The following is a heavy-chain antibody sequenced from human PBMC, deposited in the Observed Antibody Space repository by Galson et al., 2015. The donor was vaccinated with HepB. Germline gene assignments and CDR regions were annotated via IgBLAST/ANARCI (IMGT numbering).Heavy chain of an antibody. V-gene: IGHV1-24*01. CDR1: GYTLTELS. CDR3: ATCHNAVGYYYHMDV. CDR2: FDHEDDQT. J-gene: IGHJ6*03. D-gene: IGHD1-1*01. Sequence: SVKVSCKVSGYTLTELSIHWVRQAPGKGLEWMGGFDHEDDQTIYAQKFQGRVTMTEDTSTDTAYMDMSSLRSEDTAVYFCATCHNAVGYYYHMDVWGKGTTVTGSS.